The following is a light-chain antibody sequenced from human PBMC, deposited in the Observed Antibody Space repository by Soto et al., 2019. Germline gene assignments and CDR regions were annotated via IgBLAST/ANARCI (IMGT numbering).Light chain of an antibody. J-gene: IGKJ4*01. CDR2: TAS. CDR3: QERGRWPRAT. Sequence: EIVLTQSPGTLSLSPGERATLSCRASQSVSRSSLAWYQQRPGQPPRLLIFTASSRATGTPDRFSGSGSGTDFTLTISRLEPEDFAVYYCQERGRWPRATFGGGTKVEMK. V-gene: IGKV3D-20*02. CDR1: QSVSRSS.